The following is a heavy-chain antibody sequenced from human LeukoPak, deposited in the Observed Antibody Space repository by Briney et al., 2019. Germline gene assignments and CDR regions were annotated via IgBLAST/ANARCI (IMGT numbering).Heavy chain of an antibody. D-gene: IGHD5/OR15-5a*01. CDR1: GYTFINHG. V-gene: IGHV1-2*02. Sequence: ASVKVSCKASGYTFINHGINWVRQAPGRGLEWVGWINPHSRATHYAQRFRGRVTMEASITTAYMELNSLTSDDTAIYYCVTTSVTHTRDPWGQGTLVTVSS. CDR3: VTTSVTHTRDP. J-gene: IGHJ5*02. CDR2: INPHSRAT.